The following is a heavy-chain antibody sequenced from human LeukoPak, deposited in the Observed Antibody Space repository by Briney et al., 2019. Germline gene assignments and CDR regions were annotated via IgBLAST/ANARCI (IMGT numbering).Heavy chain of an antibody. CDR3: AKDPKVGY. Sequence: GGSLRLSCAASGFTVSSNYMSWVRQAPGKGLEWVSLISGDGGSTYYADSVKGRFTISRDNSKNSLYLQMNSLRTEDTALYYCAKDPKVGYWGQGTLVTVSS. V-gene: IGHV3-43*02. J-gene: IGHJ4*02. CDR2: ISGDGGST. CDR1: GFTVSSNY.